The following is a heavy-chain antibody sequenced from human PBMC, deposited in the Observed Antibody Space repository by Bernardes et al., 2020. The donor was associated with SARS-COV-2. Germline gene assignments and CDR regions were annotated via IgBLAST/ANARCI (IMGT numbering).Heavy chain of an antibody. V-gene: IGHV3-30-3*01. D-gene: IGHD2-21*02. CDR2: ISYDGGNK. J-gene: IGHJ4*02. Sequence: GGSLRLSCAASGFTFSGYAMHWVRQAPDKGLEWVAVISYDGGNKYYADSVKGRFTIARDNSKNALYLQMNSLRAEDTAVYYCARAESCGNDCFLPWVDFWGQGTLVTVSS. CDR1: GFTFSGYA. CDR3: ARAESCGNDCFLPWVDF.